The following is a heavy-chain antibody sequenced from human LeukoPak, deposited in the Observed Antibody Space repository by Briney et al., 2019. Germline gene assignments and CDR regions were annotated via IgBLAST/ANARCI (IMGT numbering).Heavy chain of an antibody. J-gene: IGHJ4*02. CDR2: TFHSGST. CDR3: AREARGTYTIDY. Sequence: SETLSLTCTVSGGSISSNSYYWGWIRQPPGKGLEWIGSTFHSGSTYYNPSLKSRVTISVDTSKNQFSLRLSSVSAEDTAVYFCAREARGTYTIDYWGQGTLVTVSS. D-gene: IGHD1-26*01. CDR1: GGSISSNSYY. V-gene: IGHV4-39*01.